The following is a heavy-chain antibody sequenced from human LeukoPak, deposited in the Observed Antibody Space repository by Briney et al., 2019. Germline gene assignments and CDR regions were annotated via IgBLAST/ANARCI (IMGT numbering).Heavy chain of an antibody. D-gene: IGHD3-10*01. Sequence: SETLSLTCAVSGGSISSTIYYWGWIRQPPGKGLEWIGSIYYSGSTYYNPSLKSRVSISVDTSKNQFSLKLSSLTAADTAVYYCARGGTIYGSGSYYPSPDNYFDYWGQGTLVPASS. V-gene: IGHV4-39*07. CDR3: ARGGTIYGSGSYYPSPDNYFDY. CDR1: GGSISSTIYY. J-gene: IGHJ4*02. CDR2: IYYSGST.